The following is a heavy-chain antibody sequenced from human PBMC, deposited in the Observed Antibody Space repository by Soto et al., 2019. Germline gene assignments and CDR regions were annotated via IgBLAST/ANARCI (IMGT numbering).Heavy chain of an antibody. Sequence: GGSLRLSCAASGFTFSSYSMNWVRQAPGKGLEWVSSISSSSSYIYYADSVKGRFTISRDNAKNSLYLQMNSLRAEDTAVYYCARDLTIAAAGTKAFDIWGQGTMVTVSS. CDR3: ARDLTIAAAGTKAFDI. J-gene: IGHJ3*02. CDR1: GFTFSSYS. D-gene: IGHD6-13*01. V-gene: IGHV3-21*01. CDR2: ISSSSSYI.